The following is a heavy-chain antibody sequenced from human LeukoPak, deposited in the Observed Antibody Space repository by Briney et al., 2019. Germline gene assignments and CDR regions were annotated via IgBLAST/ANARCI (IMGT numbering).Heavy chain of an antibody. D-gene: IGHD6-6*01. V-gene: IGHV4-59*01. CDR1: GGSISSYY. J-gene: IGHJ3*02. Sequence: SETLSLTFTVSGGSISSYYWSWIRQPPGKGLEWIGYIYYSGSTNYNPSLKSRVTISVDTSKNQFSLKLSSVTAADTAVYYCARGPQALDDAFDIWGQGTMVTVSS. CDR3: ARGPQALDDAFDI. CDR2: IYYSGST.